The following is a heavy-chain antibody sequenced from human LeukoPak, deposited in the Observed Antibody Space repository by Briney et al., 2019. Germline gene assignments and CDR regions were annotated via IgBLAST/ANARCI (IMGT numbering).Heavy chain of an antibody. J-gene: IGHJ4*02. CDR1: GGSISNYY. CDR3: ARGYSSSSWYDY. V-gene: IGHV4-39*07. Sequence: SETLSLTCTVSGGSISNYYWGWIRQAPGKGLEWIGSIYYSGNTYYNSSLKSRVTISLDTSKNQFSLKLSSVTAADTAVYYCARGYSSSSWYDYWGQGTLVTVSS. CDR2: IYYSGNT. D-gene: IGHD6-13*01.